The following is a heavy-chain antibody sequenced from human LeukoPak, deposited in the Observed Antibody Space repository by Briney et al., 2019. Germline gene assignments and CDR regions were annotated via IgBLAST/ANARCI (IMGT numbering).Heavy chain of an antibody. CDR1: RYIFTNYW. D-gene: IGHD3-10*01. Sequence: GESLKISCKGSRYIFTNYWIAWVRQMPGKGLEWVGTIYPGDSDIRYSPSFQGQVTISADKSINTACLQWSSLKASDTAIYYCARRVGDYYRSGYFDPWGQGTLVTVSS. CDR3: ARRVGDYYRSGYFDP. J-gene: IGHJ5*02. CDR2: IYPGDSDI. V-gene: IGHV5-51*01.